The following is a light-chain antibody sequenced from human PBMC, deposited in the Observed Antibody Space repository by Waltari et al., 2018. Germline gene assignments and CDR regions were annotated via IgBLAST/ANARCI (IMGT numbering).Light chain of an antibody. CDR3: GSLTTSTSLDYV. Sequence: QSALTQPASVSGSPGQSITISCTGTSDDVGAYNYVSWFQQHPGKAPKLLISDVSERPSGVSNRFSGSKSCNTASLTISGLQSEDEADYYCGSLTTSTSLDYVFGTGTKVTVL. CDR2: DVS. J-gene: IGLJ1*01. CDR1: SDDVGAYNY. V-gene: IGLV2-14*01.